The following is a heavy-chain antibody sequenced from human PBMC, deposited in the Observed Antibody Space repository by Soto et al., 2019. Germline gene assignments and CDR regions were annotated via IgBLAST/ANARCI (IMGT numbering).Heavy chain of an antibody. J-gene: IGHJ4*02. V-gene: IGHV3-23*01. CDR2: ISGSGGST. CDR3: AKVSVLRYFDRYYFDY. Sequence: PGGSLRLSCAASGFTFSSYAMSWVRQAPGKGLEWVSAISGSGGSTYYADSVKGRFTISRDNSKNTLYLQMNSLRAEDTAVYYCAKVSVLRYFDRYYFDYWGQGTLVTVSS. D-gene: IGHD3-9*01. CDR1: GFTFSSYA.